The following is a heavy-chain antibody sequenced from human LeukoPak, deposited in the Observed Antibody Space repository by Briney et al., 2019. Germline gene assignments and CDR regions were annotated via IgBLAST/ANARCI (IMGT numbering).Heavy chain of an antibody. J-gene: IGHJ6*03. CDR1: GYSISSGYY. D-gene: IGHD6-13*01. Sequence: SETLSLTCTVSGYSISSGYYWGWIRQPPGKGLEWIGSIYHSGSTYYNPSLKSRVTISVDTSKNQFSLKLSSVTAADTAVYYCARTWDGNSSSWYWFYYYYMDVWGKGTTVTVSS. CDR3: ARTWDGNSSSWYWFYYYYMDV. V-gene: IGHV4-38-2*02. CDR2: IYHSGST.